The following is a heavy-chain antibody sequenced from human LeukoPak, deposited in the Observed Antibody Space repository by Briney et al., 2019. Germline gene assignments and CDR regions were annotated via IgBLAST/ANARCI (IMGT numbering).Heavy chain of an antibody. CDR1: GYTFTGYY. V-gene: IGHV1-2*02. CDR3: ARGYTYGPAPCDY. D-gene: IGHD5-18*01. Sequence: GASVKVSCRASGYTFTGYYMHWVRQAPGQGLEWMGWINPNSGGTNYAQMFQGRVTMTRDTSINTAYMDLSRLRSDDTAVYYCARGYTYGPAPCDYWGQGTLVTVSS. CDR2: INPNSGGT. J-gene: IGHJ4*02.